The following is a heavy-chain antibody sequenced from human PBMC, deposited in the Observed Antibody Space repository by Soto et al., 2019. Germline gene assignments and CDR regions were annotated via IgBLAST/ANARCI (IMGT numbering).Heavy chain of an antibody. D-gene: IGHD6-13*01. Sequence: SETLSLTCAVYGGPSGVSYGGGFPHPPGKGLEWIGEINHSGSPNYTPSLKSRVTISVDTSKNQFSLKLSSVTAADTAVYYCAREHFGGSSWYRHYGMDVWGQGTTVTVSS. CDR3: AREHFGGSSWYRHYGMDV. CDR2: INHSGSP. CDR1: GGPSGVSY. V-gene: IGHV4-34*01. J-gene: IGHJ6*02.